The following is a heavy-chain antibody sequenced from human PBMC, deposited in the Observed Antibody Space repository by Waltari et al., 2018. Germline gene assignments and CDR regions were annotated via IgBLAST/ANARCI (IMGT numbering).Heavy chain of an antibody. Sequence: QLQLKESGPGLVKPSETLYLTCTVSGGTISRSSYHCGWIRQPPGKGLEWIGSIYYSGSTYYNPSLKSRVTISVDTSKNQFSLKLSSVTAADTAVYYCARFVVPAAIGLGLEDYWGQGTLVTVSS. CDR1: GGTISRSSYH. CDR2: IYYSGST. CDR3: ARFVVPAAIGLGLEDY. J-gene: IGHJ4*02. D-gene: IGHD2-2*01. V-gene: IGHV4-39*01.